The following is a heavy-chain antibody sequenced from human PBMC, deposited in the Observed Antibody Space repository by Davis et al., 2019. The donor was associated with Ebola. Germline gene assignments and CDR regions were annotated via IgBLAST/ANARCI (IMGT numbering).Heavy chain of an antibody. Sequence: PGGSLRLSCAASGFTLNTYWMHWVRQAPGKGLVWVSRIGPDGTTTNYADSVKGRFTISRDIVKNTLYLQMNSLRAEDTAVYYCARGVDGNYGRFNSWGQGVLVTVSS. CDR2: IGPDGTTT. D-gene: IGHD1-7*01. J-gene: IGHJ4*02. CDR3: ARGVDGNYGRFNS. V-gene: IGHV3-74*01. CDR1: GFTLNTYW.